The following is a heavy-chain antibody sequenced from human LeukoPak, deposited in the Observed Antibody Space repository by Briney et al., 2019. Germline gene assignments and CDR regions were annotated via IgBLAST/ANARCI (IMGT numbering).Heavy chain of an antibody. CDR2: MSPNSGDT. V-gene: IGHV1-8*01. D-gene: IGHD7-27*01. CDR1: GYTFTSYD. Sequence: ASVKVSCKASGYTFTSYDFNWVRQATGQRPEWMGWMSPNSGDTGYAQKFQVRVTMTRNTSISTAYMELSSLRSDDTAVYYCARGPPNWGYDYWGPGTLVTVSS. J-gene: IGHJ4*02. CDR3: ARGPPNWGYDY.